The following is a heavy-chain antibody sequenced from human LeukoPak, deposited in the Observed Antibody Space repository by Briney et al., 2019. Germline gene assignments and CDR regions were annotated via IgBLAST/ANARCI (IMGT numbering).Heavy chain of an antibody. CDR3: VRDRRGPASMSNWFDP. CDR2: IYYSGST. J-gene: IGHJ5*02. Sequence: SETLSLTCTVSGGSISSSSYYWGWIRQPPGKGLEWIGSIYYSGSTYYNPSLKSRVTISVDTSKNQFSLKLSSVTAADTAVYYCVRDRRGPASMSNWFDPWGQGTLVTVSS. V-gene: IGHV4-39*07. CDR1: GGSISSSSYY. D-gene: IGHD2-2*01.